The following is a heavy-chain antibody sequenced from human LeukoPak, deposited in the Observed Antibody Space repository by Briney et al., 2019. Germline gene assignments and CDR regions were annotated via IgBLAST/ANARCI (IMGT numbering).Heavy chain of an antibody. J-gene: IGHJ4*02. D-gene: IGHD6-19*01. Sequence: GGSRRLSCSASGFTFSTYSLTWVRQAPGKGLEWVSAISGSGGSTYYADSVKGRFTISRDNAKNSLYLQMNSLRAEDTAVYYCARVRAYSSGWYVKGYFDYWGQGTLVTVSS. CDR3: ARVRAYSSGWYVKGYFDY. V-gene: IGHV3-21*01. CDR1: GFTFSTYS. CDR2: ISGSGGST.